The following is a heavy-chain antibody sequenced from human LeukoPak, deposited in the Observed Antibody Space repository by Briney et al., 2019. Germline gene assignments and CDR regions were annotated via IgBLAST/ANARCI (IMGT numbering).Heavy chain of an antibody. J-gene: IGHJ5*02. CDR2: ISYSGST. D-gene: IGHD3-22*01. Sequence: TSETLSLTCTVSGASIRTFYWTWIRQPPGKGLEWIAYISYSGSTTYNPSLKSRVTISLDTSKNQFSLNLNSLTAADTAVYYCARGMGNSRGTRFDPWGQGTLVTVSS. CDR1: GASIRTFY. CDR3: ARGMGNSRGTRFDP. V-gene: IGHV4-59*01.